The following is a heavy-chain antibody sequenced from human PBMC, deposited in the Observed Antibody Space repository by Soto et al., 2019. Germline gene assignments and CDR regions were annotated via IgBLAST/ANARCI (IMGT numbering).Heavy chain of an antibody. CDR2: ISYYGSNK. V-gene: IGHV3-30-3*01. CDR1: GFTFSSYA. D-gene: IGHD5-18*01. J-gene: IGHJ4*02. Sequence: GGSLSLSCAASGFTFSSYAMHWVRQAPGKGLEWVAVISYYGSNKYYADSVKGRFTISRDNSKNTLYLQVNSLRAEDTAVYYCARDVSEDTAMVIWGQGTLVTVSS. CDR3: ARDVSEDTAMVI.